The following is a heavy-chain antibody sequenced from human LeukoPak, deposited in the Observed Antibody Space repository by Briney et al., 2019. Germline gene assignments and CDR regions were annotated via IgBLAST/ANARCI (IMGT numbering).Heavy chain of an antibody. D-gene: IGHD2-2*01. V-gene: IGHV3-21*01. Sequence: GVSLRLSCAASGFDFSTYTMNWVRQAPGKGLEWVSSISSSSSYIYYADSVKGRFTISRDNAKNSMYLQMNSLRAEDTAVYYCTRDPGRCTSTSCYPDYWGQGTLVTVSS. CDR3: TRDPGRCTSTSCYPDY. CDR2: ISSSSSYI. CDR1: GFDFSTYT. J-gene: IGHJ4*02.